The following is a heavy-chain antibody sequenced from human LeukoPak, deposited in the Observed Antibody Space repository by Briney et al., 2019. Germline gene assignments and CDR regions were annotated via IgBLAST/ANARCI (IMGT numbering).Heavy chain of an antibody. J-gene: IGHJ1*01. V-gene: IGHV1-2*02. D-gene: IGHD1-26*01. CDR2: INPNSGGT. CDR3: ARASVVGATFQH. CDR1: GYSFTGYC. Sequence: ASVKVSCKASGYSFTGYCIHWVRQAPGQGVEWMGWINPNSGGTNYAQKFQGRVTMTRDTSISTAYMELSRLRSDDTAVYYCARASVVGATFQHWGQGTLVTVSS.